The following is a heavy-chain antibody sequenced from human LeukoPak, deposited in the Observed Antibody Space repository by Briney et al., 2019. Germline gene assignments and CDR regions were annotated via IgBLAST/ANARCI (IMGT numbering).Heavy chain of an antibody. Sequence: ASVTVSCKASGYTFASYSISWVRQAPGQGLEWMGWIGAYNGNTNYAQKLQGRATMTTDTSTSTAYMELRSLRSDDTAVYYCARDNAVGTGDFDYWGQGTLVTVSS. V-gene: IGHV1-18*01. CDR3: ARDNAVGTGDFDY. D-gene: IGHD4-23*01. CDR2: IGAYNGNT. CDR1: GYTFASYS. J-gene: IGHJ4*02.